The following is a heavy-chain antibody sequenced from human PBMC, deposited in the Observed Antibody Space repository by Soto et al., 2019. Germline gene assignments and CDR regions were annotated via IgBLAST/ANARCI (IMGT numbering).Heavy chain of an antibody. CDR2: INPNSGGT. Sequence: ASVKVSCKASGYTFTGYCMHWVRQAPGQGLEWMGWINPNSGGTNYAQKFQGWVTMTRDTSISTAYMELSRLRSDDTAVYYCAISNWNSMDVWGQGTTVTVSS. D-gene: IGHD1-7*01. J-gene: IGHJ6*02. CDR3: AISNWNSMDV. CDR1: GYTFTGYC. V-gene: IGHV1-2*04.